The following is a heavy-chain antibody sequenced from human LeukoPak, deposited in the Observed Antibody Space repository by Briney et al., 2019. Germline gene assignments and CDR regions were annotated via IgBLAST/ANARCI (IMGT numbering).Heavy chain of an antibody. CDR1: GYTFTSYG. V-gene: IGHV1-18*01. CDR2: ISAYNGNI. CDR3: ARRSGERQEPGYNWFDP. D-gene: IGHD3-10*01. J-gene: IGHJ5*02. Sequence: ASVKVSCKASGYTFTSYGISWVRQAPGQRLEWMGWISAYNGNINYAQKLQGRVTMTTDTSTSTAYLEPRSLRSEDTAVYYCARRSGERQEPGYNWFDPWGQGTLVTVSS.